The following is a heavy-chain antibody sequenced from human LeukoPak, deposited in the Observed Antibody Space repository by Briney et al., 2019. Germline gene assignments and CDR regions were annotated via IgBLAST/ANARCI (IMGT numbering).Heavy chain of an antibody. CDR1: GFTFSSYS. CDR2: ISSSSITI. D-gene: IGHD2-15*01. Sequence: PGGSLRLSCAASGFTFSSYSLNWVRQAPGKGLEWVSFISSSSITIYYADSVKGRFTISRDNAEKSLYLQMNSLRAEGTAVYYCARDRGGSYSAIDYWGQGTLVTVSS. J-gene: IGHJ4*02. CDR3: ARDRGGSYSAIDY. V-gene: IGHV3-48*04.